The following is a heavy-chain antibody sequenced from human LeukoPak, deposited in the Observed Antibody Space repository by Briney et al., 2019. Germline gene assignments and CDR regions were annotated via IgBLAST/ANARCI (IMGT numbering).Heavy chain of an antibody. V-gene: IGHV3-21*01. Sequence: PGGSLRLSCAASGFTFSSYSMNWVRQAPGKGLEWVSSISSSSSYIYYADSVKGRFTISRDNAKNSLYLQMNSLRAEDTAVYYCARALWFGEFPFDYWGQGTLVTVSS. CDR2: ISSSSSYI. J-gene: IGHJ4*02. CDR1: GFTFSSYS. D-gene: IGHD3-10*01. CDR3: ARALWFGEFPFDY.